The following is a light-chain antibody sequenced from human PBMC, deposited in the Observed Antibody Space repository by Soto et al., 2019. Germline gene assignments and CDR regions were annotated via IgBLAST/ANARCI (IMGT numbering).Light chain of an antibody. CDR1: SSDVGGHNY. V-gene: IGLV2-8*01. CDR2: ETY. Sequence: QSALTQPASVSGSPGQSITISCTGSSSDVGGHNYVSWYQQHPGKAPKLIIYETYKRPSGVPDRFSGSQSGNTASLTVSGLQAEDEADYYCCSYAGSNNYYLFGTGTKVTVL. J-gene: IGLJ1*01. CDR3: CSYAGSNNYYL.